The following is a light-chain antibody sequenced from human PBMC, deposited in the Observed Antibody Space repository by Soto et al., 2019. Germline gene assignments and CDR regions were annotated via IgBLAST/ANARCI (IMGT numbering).Light chain of an antibody. CDR3: QHYYSIPFT. V-gene: IGKV4-1*01. Sequence: DFVMTQAPDSLAVSLGERATINCKSSQSVLYNSNNKNHLGWFQQKPGHPPKLLIYGASFRPSGVPDRFSGSGSWTDFTLTISSLQAEDVAVYYCQHYYSIPFTVGQGTKLEI. CDR2: GAS. J-gene: IGKJ2*01. CDR1: QSVLYNSNNKNH.